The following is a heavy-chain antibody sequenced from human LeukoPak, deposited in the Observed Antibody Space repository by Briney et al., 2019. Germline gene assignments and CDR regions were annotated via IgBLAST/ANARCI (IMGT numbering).Heavy chain of an antibody. Sequence: GGSLRLSCAASGFTFDDYAMHWVRQTPGKGLEWVSIITSGVGITYYADSVKGRFTISRDNSKNTLYLQMNSLTAEDTAVYYCAKGDYYDFDYWGQGTLVTVSS. CDR3: AKGDYYDFDY. CDR2: ITSGVGIT. D-gene: IGHD3-10*01. V-gene: IGHV3-23*01. CDR1: GFTFDDYA. J-gene: IGHJ4*02.